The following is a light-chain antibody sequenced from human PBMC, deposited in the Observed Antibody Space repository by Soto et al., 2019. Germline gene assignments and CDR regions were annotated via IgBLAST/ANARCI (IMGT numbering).Light chain of an antibody. CDR2: GAS. J-gene: IGKJ2*01. CDR1: QSVSNN. CDR3: HQYNNWPPYT. Sequence: EIVMTQSPATLSVSPGERVTLSCRASQSVSNNLAWYQHKPGQAPRLLIYGASTRATGIPARFSVSGSGTGFTLTISSLQSEDFAIYYCHQYNNWPPYTFGQGTKLEIK. V-gene: IGKV3-15*01.